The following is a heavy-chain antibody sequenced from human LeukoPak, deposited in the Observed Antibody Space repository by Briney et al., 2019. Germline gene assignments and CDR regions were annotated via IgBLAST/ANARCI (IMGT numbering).Heavy chain of an antibody. Sequence: ASVKVSCKASGYTFTGYYMHWVRQAAGQGLEWMGWMNPNNARTGYAEKFQGRVTMTRDTSTTTAYMELSSLTPEDAAVYFCERGRRMGYIYVLDYWGQGTLVTVSS. CDR1: GYTFTGYY. D-gene: IGHD5-18*01. CDR2: MNPNNART. J-gene: IGHJ4*02. CDR3: ERGRRMGYIYVLDY. V-gene: IGHV1-8*02.